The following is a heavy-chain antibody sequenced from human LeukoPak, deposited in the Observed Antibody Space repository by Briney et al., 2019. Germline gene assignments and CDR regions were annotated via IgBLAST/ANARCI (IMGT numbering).Heavy chain of an antibody. CDR1: GGSISSSSYY. J-gene: IGHJ6*03. V-gene: IGHV4-39*07. CDR3: ARGPEKTDFWSGYFTYYYYYYMDV. CDR2: IYYSGST. D-gene: IGHD3-3*01. Sequence: PSETLSLTCTVSGGSISSSSYYWGWIRQPPGKGLEWIGSIYYSGSTYYNPSLKSRVTISVDTSKNQFSLKLSSVTAADTAVYYCARGPEKTDFWSGYFTYYYYYYMDVWGKGTTVTVSS.